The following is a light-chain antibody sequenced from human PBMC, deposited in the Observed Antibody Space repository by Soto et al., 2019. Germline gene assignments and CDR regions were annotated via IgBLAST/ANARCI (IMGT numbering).Light chain of an antibody. J-gene: IGLJ1*01. Sequence: QSALTQPPSASGSPGQSVTISCTGTSSDVGGYNYVSWYQQHPGKAPKLMIYDVTKRPSGVPDRFSGSKSGNTASLTVSGLLAEDEADYYCSSYAGTHIVFGTGT. CDR3: SSYAGTHIV. CDR1: SSDVGGYNY. V-gene: IGLV2-8*01. CDR2: DVT.